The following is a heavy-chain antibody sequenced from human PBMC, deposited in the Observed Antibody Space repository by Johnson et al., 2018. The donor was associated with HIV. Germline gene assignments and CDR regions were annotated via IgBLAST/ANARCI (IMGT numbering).Heavy chain of an antibody. Sequence: VQLVESGGGVVQPGRSLRLSCAASGFTFSDYYMSWIRQAPGKGLEWVSYISSSGSTIYYADSVKGRFTISRDNAKNSLYLQMNSLRAEDTAVYYCARDNSRSWYRGFGGAFDIWGQGTMVTVS. CDR2: ISSSGSTI. CDR3: ARDNSRSWYRGFGGAFDI. J-gene: IGHJ3*02. D-gene: IGHD6-13*01. CDR1: GFTFSDYY. V-gene: IGHV3-11*04.